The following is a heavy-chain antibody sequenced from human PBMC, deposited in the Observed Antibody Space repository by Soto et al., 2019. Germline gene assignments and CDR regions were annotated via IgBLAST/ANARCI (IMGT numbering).Heavy chain of an antibody. CDR3: AKDRYRSYGVFDY. CDR2: ISGSGGST. J-gene: IGHJ4*02. Sequence: EVQLLESGGGLVQPGGSLRLSCAASGFAFSSYAMSWVRQAPGKGLEWVSAISGSGGSTYYADSVKGRFTISRDNSKNTLYLQMNSLRAEDTAVYYCAKDRYRSYGVFDYWGQGTLVTVSS. CDR1: GFAFSSYA. V-gene: IGHV3-23*01. D-gene: IGHD5-18*01.